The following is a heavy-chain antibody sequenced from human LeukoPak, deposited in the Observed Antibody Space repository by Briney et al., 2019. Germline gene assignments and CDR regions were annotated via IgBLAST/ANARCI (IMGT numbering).Heavy chain of an antibody. D-gene: IGHD1-26*01. CDR3: ARGKWELLYCFDY. Sequence: GRSLRLSCAASGFTFSSYGMHWVRQAPGKGLEWVAVIWYDGSKYYADSVKGRFTISRDNSKNTLYLQMNSLRAEDTAVYYCARGKWELLYCFDYWGQGTLVTVSS. J-gene: IGHJ4*02. CDR1: GFTFSSYG. V-gene: IGHV3-33*01. CDR2: IWYDGSK.